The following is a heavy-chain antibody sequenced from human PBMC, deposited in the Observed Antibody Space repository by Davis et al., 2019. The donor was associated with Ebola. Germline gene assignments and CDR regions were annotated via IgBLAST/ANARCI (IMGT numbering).Heavy chain of an antibody. J-gene: IGHJ6*02. CDR1: GYSFKNYA. Sequence: ASVKVSCKASGYSFKNYAISWVRQAPGQGLEWMGWISAYNGNTNYAQKVQGRVTMTTDTSTGTAYLDLRSLRSEDTAMYYCARGRVPKYPMDVWGQGTTVTVSS. CDR2: ISAYNGNT. D-gene: IGHD2-2*01. V-gene: IGHV1-18*01. CDR3: ARGRVPKYPMDV.